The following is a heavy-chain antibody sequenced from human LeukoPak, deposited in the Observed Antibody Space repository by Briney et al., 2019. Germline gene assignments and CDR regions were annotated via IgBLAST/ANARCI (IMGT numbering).Heavy chain of an antibody. CDR3: AREGRAWDAFDI. D-gene: IGHD1-26*01. V-gene: IGHV1-69*13. CDR2: IIPIFGTA. CDR1: GYTFTSYG. J-gene: IGHJ3*02. Sequence: GASVKVSCKASGYTFTSYGISWVRQAPGQGLEWMGGIIPIFGTANYAQKFQGRVTITADESTSTAYMELSSLRSEDTAVYYCAREGRAWDAFDIWGQGTMVTVSS.